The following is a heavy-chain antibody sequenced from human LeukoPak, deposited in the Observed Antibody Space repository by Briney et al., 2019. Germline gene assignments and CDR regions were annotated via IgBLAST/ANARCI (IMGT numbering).Heavy chain of an antibody. V-gene: IGHV5-51*01. D-gene: IGHD3-10*01. Sequence: KPGEPRKISGKGSGYSFNTYWIGWVRQIPEKGLELMGIIYPGDSDTRSNPPFRRQVTFSADKSISTAYLQWSSLKASDTTIYYCARSLPGTMLRGYGMDVWGEGTTVTVSS. CDR2: IYPGDSDT. CDR3: ARSLPGTMLRGYGMDV. J-gene: IGHJ6*01. CDR1: GYSFNTYW.